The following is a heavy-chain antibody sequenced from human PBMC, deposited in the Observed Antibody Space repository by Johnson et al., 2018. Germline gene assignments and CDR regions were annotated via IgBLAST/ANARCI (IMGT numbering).Heavy chain of an antibody. CDR2: IRSKANSYAT. Sequence: EVQLLESGGGLVQPGGSLRLSCTASGFTFSGSAMHWVRQASGKGLEWVGRIRSKANSYATAYAASVKGRCTISRDDSKNTAYLQMKSLKTEDTAVYYCASLDTRMDVWGQGTTVTVSS. J-gene: IGHJ6*02. D-gene: IGHD5-18*01. CDR1: GFTFSGSA. V-gene: IGHV3-73*01. CDR3: ASLDTRMDV.